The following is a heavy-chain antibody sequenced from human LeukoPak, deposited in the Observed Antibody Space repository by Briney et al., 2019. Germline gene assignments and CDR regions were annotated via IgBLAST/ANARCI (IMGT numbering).Heavy chain of an antibody. CDR2: ISEDGRLK. V-gene: IGHV3-43*02. CDR3: AVDIIPSLGHYEGGIEFDS. Sequence: PGGSPRLSXTASGFKFGDYVMHWVRQVSGKGLEWVSRISEDGRLKNYADSVKGRFTISRDNRKNSLFLQMSSLRIEDTALYYCAVDIIPSLGHYEGGIEFDSRGQGTRVIVSS. CDR1: GFKFGDYV. D-gene: IGHD4-17*01. J-gene: IGHJ4*02.